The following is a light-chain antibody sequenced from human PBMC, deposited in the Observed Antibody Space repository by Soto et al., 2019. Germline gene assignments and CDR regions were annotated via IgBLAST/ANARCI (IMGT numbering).Light chain of an antibody. J-gene: IGLJ1*01. CDR3: SSYTGSSTLEGV. CDR2: DVS. Sequence: QSVLTQPASVSGSPGQSITISCTGTSSDVGGYNYVSWYQQHPGKAHKLIIYDVSNRPSWVSNRFSGSKSGNTASLTISVLQAEDEADYYCSSYTGSSTLEGVFGTGTKVT. CDR1: SSDVGGYNY. V-gene: IGLV2-14*01.